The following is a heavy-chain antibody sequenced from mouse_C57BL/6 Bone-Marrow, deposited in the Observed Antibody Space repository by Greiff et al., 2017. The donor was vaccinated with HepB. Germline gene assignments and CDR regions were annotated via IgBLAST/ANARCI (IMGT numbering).Heavy chain of an antibody. D-gene: IGHD1-1*01. Sequence: EVQRVESGGGLVKPGGSLKLSCAASGFTFSSYAMSWVRQTPEKRLEWVATISDGGSYTYYPDTVKGRFTISRDNAKNSLYLQMSHLKSEDTAMYYCARDKYYGSSLWYFDVWGKGTTVTVSS. J-gene: IGHJ1*03. CDR1: GFTFSSYA. V-gene: IGHV5-4*01. CDR3: ARDKYYGSSLWYFDV. CDR2: ISDGGSYT.